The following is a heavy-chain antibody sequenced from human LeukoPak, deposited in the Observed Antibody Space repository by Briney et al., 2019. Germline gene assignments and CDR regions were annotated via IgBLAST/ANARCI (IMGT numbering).Heavy chain of an antibody. CDR3: ARAEKAVTGTLDS. D-gene: IGHD6-19*01. Sequence: PSETLSLTCTVSGDSISNYYWSWIRQSPGKELEWIGYMYNRGSTIYNPSLKSRVTISTDTSKNQFSLRLTSVTAADTAVYYCARAEKAVTGTLDSWGQGTLIIVSS. J-gene: IGHJ4*02. CDR2: MYNRGST. V-gene: IGHV4-59*01. CDR1: GDSISNYY.